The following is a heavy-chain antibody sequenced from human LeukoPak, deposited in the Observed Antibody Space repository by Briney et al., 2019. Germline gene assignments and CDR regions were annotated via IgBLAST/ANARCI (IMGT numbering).Heavy chain of an antibody. V-gene: IGHV4-59*01. J-gene: IGHJ3*02. CDR2: VSYTGST. CDR1: GGIRSDY. Sequence: SSETLSLTCTVAGGIRSDYWSWIRQSPGKGLEWIGRVSYTGSTRYNPSIQSRVTISLDTSRNHFSLKLSSLNAADTAVYYCARLLDYDNSGDPDIFDIWGQGTMVTVSS. D-gene: IGHD3-22*01. CDR3: ARLLDYDNSGDPDIFDI.